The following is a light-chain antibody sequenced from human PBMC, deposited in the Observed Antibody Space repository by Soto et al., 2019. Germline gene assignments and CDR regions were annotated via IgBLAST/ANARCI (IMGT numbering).Light chain of an antibody. Sequence: EIVLTQSPGTLSLSPGERATLSCKTSHNISSTYLIWYQQRPGQAPRLLIYGGSNRATGVTDRFLGSGSGTDFTLTISSLEAEDFAVYYCQQYGSSPPWTFGQGTRVDMK. V-gene: IGKV3-20*01. CDR3: QQYGSSPPWT. J-gene: IGKJ1*01. CDR2: GGS. CDR1: HNISSTY.